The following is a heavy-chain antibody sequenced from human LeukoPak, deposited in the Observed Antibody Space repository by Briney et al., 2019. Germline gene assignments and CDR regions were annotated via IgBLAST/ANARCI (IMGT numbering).Heavy chain of an antibody. CDR3: ARTYYYDTAGPLDAFDI. CDR1: GFSFDDYA. V-gene: IGHV3-43*02. J-gene: IGHJ3*02. Sequence: PGGSLRLSCAASGFSFDDYAMHWVRQAPGKGLHWVSLISGDGGSTYYADSVKGRSTISRDNSKNSLYLQMNSLRTEDTALYFCARTYYYDTAGPLDAFDIWGQGTMVTVSS. D-gene: IGHD3-22*01. CDR2: ISGDGGST.